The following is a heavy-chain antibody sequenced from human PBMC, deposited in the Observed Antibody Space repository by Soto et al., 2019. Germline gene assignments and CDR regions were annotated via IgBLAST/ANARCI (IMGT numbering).Heavy chain of an antibody. D-gene: IGHD1-1*01. V-gene: IGHV3-33*01. CDR1: GFTFTKFG. J-gene: IGHJ4*02. CDR3: AAGEQLSY. Sequence: GGSLRLSCAASGFTFTKFGMHWVRQAPGKGLEWVAIIWYDGSHKYYADSVKGRFTISRDNSKNTVSLHMDSLGAEDTAMYYCAAGEQLSYRGRATLVTVSS. CDR2: IWYDGSHK.